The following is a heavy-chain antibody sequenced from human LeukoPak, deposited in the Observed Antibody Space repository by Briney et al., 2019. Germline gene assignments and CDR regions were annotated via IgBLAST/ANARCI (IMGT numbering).Heavy chain of an antibody. CDR1: GFTFCSYS. V-gene: IGHV3-21*01. Sequence: PGGSLRLSCAASGFTFCSYSMNWVRQAPGKGLEWVSSISSSSSYIYYADSVKGRFTISRDNAKNSLYLQMNSLRAEDTAVYYCARDRIDSYGLDYWGQGTLVTVSS. CDR2: ISSSSSYI. J-gene: IGHJ4*02. D-gene: IGHD5-18*01. CDR3: ARDRIDSYGLDY.